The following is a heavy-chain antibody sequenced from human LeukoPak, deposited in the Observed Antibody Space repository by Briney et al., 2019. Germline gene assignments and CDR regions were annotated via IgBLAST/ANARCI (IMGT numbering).Heavy chain of an antibody. CDR1: GFTFSSYA. Sequence: GGSLRLSCAASGFTFSSYAMHWVRQAPGKGLEWVAVISYDGSNKYYADSVKGRFTISRDNSKNTLYLQMNSLRAEDTAVYYCARAVGAQRAFDIWGQGTMVTASS. CDR2: ISYDGSNK. V-gene: IGHV3-30-3*01. CDR3: ARAVGAQRAFDI. J-gene: IGHJ3*02. D-gene: IGHD1-26*01.